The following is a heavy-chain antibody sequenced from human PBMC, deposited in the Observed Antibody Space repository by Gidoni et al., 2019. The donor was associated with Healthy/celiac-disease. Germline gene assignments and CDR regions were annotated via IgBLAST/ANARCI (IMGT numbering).Heavy chain of an antibody. Sequence: QVQLVESGGGVVQPGRYLSRSCAASGFTFSSYGMHWVRQAPGKGLEWVAVISYDGSNKDYADSVKGRFTISRDNSKNTLYLQMNSLRAEDTAVYYCAKDLEAAVAGTWGQGTLVTVSS. V-gene: IGHV3-30*18. J-gene: IGHJ4*02. CDR3: AKDLEAAVAGT. D-gene: IGHD6-19*01. CDR1: GFTFSSYG. CDR2: ISYDGSNK.